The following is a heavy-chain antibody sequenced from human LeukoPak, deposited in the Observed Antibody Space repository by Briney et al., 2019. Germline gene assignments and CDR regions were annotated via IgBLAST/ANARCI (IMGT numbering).Heavy chain of an antibody. J-gene: IGHJ3*02. Sequence: GRSLRLSCAASGFTFSSYAMHWVSQAPGKGLEWVAVISYDGSNKCYADYVKGRFTISRDNSKNTLYLQMNSLRAEDTAVYYCARDLGGPSEGAFDIWGQGTMVTVSS. D-gene: IGHD2-15*01. CDR2: ISYDGSNK. V-gene: IGHV3-30*01. CDR3: ARDLGGPSEGAFDI. CDR1: GFTFSSYA.